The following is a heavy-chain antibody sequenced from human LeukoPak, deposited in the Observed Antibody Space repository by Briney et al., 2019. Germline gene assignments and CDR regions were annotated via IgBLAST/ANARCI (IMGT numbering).Heavy chain of an antibody. V-gene: IGHV1-18*01. Sequence: ASVKVSCRASGFIFSNFDFNWVRQAPGQGLEWMGWISAYNGNTNYAQKLQGRVTMTTDTSTSTAYMELRSLRSDDTAVYYCATSYGYNYDYYYGMDVWGQGTTVTVSS. CDR2: ISAYNGNT. J-gene: IGHJ6*02. D-gene: IGHD5-24*01. CDR1: GFIFSNFD. CDR3: ATSYGYNYDYYYGMDV.